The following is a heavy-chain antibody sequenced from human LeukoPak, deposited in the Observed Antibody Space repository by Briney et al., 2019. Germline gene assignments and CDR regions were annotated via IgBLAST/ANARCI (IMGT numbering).Heavy chain of an antibody. CDR3: AGKAYGDYLYY. CDR1: GFTFSSYE. Sequence: GGSLRLSCAASGFTFSSYEMNWVRQAPGKGLEWVSYISSSGSTIYYADSVKGRFTISRDNAKNSLYLQMNSLRAEDTAVYYCAGKAYGDYLYYLGQGTLVTVSS. V-gene: IGHV3-48*03. CDR2: ISSSGSTI. J-gene: IGHJ4*02. D-gene: IGHD4-17*01.